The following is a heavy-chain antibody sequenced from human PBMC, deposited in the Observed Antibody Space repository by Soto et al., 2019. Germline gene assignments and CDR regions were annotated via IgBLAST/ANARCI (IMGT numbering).Heavy chain of an antibody. V-gene: IGHV3-21*01. CDR3: ARDRDIVATTDFDY. CDR2: ISSSSSYI. Sequence: EVQLVESGGGLVKPGGSLRLSCAASGFTFSSYSMNWVRQAPGKGLEWVSSISSSSSYIYYADSVKGRFTISRDNAKNSLYLQMNSLRAEDTAVYYCARDRDIVATTDFDYWGQGTLVTVSS. D-gene: IGHD5-12*01. J-gene: IGHJ4*02. CDR1: GFTFSSYS.